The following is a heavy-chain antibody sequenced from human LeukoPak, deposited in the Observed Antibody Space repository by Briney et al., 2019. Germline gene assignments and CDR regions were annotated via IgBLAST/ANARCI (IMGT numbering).Heavy chain of an antibody. D-gene: IGHD2-2*02. CDR2: IIPILGIA. V-gene: IGHV1-69*02. J-gene: IGHJ4*02. CDR1: GGTFSSYT. Sequence: SVKVSCKASGGTFSSYTISWVRQAPGQGLEWMGRIIPILGIANYAQKLQGRVTMTTDTSTSTAYMELRSLRSDDTAVYYCASGMVYCSSTSCYTGFDYWGQGTPVTVSS. CDR3: ASGMVYCSSTSCYTGFDY.